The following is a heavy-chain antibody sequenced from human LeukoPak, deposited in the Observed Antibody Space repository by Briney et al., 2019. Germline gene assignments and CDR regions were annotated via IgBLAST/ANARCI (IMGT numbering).Heavy chain of an antibody. D-gene: IGHD6-13*01. CDR3: ARGIAAAASDY. J-gene: IGHJ4*02. V-gene: IGHV1-69*04. CDR1: GYTFTTYG. CDR2: IIPILGIA. Sequence: SVKVSCKASGYTFTTYGISWVRQAPGQGLEWMGRIIPILGIANYAQKFQGRVTITADKSTSTAYMELSSLRSEDTAVYYCARGIAAAASDYWGQGTLVTVSS.